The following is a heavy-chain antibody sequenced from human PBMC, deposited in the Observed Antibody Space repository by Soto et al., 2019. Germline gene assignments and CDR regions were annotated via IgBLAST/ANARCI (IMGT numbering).Heavy chain of an antibody. J-gene: IGHJ6*03. CDR3: ANGYYYYYMDV. Sequence: SETLSLTCAVYGGSFSGYYWSWIRQPPGKGLEWIGEINHSGSTNYNPSLKSRVTISVDTSKNQFSLKLSSVTAADTAVYYCANGYYYYYMDVWGKGTTVPVSS. V-gene: IGHV4-34*01. CDR1: GGSFSGYY. CDR2: INHSGST.